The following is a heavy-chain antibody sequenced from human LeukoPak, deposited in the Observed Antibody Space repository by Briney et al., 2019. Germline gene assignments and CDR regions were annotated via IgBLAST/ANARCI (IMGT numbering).Heavy chain of an antibody. V-gene: IGHV4-59*12. CDR3: ARAPDSIIVGVNWFDP. Sequence: SETLSLTCTVSGGPISSYYWSWIRQPPGKGLEWIGYIYHSGSTYYNPSLKSRVTISVDRSKNQFSLRLSSVTAADTAVYYCARAPDSIIVGVNWFDPWGQGILVTVSS. CDR2: IYHSGST. D-gene: IGHD1-26*01. CDR1: GGPISSYY. J-gene: IGHJ5*02.